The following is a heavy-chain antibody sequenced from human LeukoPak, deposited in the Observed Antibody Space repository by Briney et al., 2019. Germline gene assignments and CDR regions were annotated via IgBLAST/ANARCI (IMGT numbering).Heavy chain of an antibody. D-gene: IGHD2-2*01. CDR2: INPSGGST. CDR1: GYTFTSYY. Sequence: ASVKVSCKASGYTFTSYYMHWVRQAPGQELEWMGIINPSGGSTSYAQKFQGRVTMTRDTSTSTVYMELSSLRSEDTAVYYCAREIDCSSTSCYPQTPSDYYYGMDVWGQGTTVTVSS. V-gene: IGHV1-46*01. J-gene: IGHJ6*02. CDR3: AREIDCSSTSCYPQTPSDYYYGMDV.